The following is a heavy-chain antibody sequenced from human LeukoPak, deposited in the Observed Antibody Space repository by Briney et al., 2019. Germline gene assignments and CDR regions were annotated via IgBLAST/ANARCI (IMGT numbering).Heavy chain of an antibody. Sequence: ASMKVSCKASGYTFTSYGISWVRQAPGQGLEWMGWISAYNGNTNYAQKLQGRVTMTTDTSTSTAYMELRSLRSDDTAVYYCARLYCSSTSCYRIPSALIPDYWGQGTLVTVSS. D-gene: IGHD2-2*02. CDR3: ARLYCSSTSCYRIPSALIPDY. CDR2: ISAYNGNT. CDR1: GYTFTSYG. V-gene: IGHV1-18*01. J-gene: IGHJ4*02.